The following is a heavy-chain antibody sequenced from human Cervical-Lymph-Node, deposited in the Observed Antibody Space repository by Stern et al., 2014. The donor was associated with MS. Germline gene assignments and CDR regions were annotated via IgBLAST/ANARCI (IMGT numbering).Heavy chain of an antibody. J-gene: IGHJ4*02. Sequence: MQLVESGGGVVQPGMSLRLSCAASGFTFRNYAMHWVRQAPGKGLEWVAFISSDGSNYVDSLKGRFTISRDNSMNTLYLQMNSLRPEDTAVYYCAKDKGGRSLDYWGQGTLVTVSS. CDR1: GFTFRNYA. D-gene: IGHD2-15*01. CDR3: AKDKGGRSLDY. V-gene: IGHV3-30*04. CDR2: ISSDGS.